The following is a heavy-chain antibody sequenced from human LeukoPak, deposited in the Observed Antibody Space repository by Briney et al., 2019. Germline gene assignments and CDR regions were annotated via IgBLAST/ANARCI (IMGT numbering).Heavy chain of an antibody. CDR1: GGSFSGYY. CDR3: ARHIRWYGETHYYYYMDV. V-gene: IGHV4-34*01. J-gene: IGHJ6*03. Sequence: PSETLSLTCAVYGGSFSGYYWSWIRQPPGKGLEWIGSIYYSGSTYYNPSLKSRVTISVDTSKNQFSLKLSSVTAADTAVYYCARHIRWYGETHYYYYMDVWGKGTTVTISS. D-gene: IGHD3-10*01. CDR2: IYYSGST.